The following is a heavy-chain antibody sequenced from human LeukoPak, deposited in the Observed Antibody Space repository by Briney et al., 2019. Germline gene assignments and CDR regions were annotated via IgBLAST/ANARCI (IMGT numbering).Heavy chain of an antibody. D-gene: IGHD3-3*01. Sequence: ASVKVSCKASGYMFSSYGISWVRQAPGQGLEWMGWINPNSGGTNYAQKFQGRVTMTRDTSISTAYMELSRLRSDDTAVYYCAREGAMTYSWSYWGQGTLVTVSS. J-gene: IGHJ4*02. V-gene: IGHV1-2*02. CDR1: GYMFSSYG. CDR3: AREGAMTYSWSY. CDR2: INPNSGGT.